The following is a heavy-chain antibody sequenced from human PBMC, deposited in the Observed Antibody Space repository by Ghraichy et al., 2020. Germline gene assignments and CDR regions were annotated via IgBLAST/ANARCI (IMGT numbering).Heavy chain of an antibody. D-gene: IGHD6-13*01. CDR1: GFTFSSYY. Sequence: GSLRLSCAGSGFTFSSYYMNWVRQTPGKGLEWVSYISSSSSYIYYADSVKGRFTISRDNAKNSLYLQMNTLRAEDTAVYYCARGGGYSRDAFDMWGQGTMVTVSS. J-gene: IGHJ3*02. CDR2: ISSSSSYI. V-gene: IGHV3-21*01. CDR3: ARGGGYSRDAFDM.